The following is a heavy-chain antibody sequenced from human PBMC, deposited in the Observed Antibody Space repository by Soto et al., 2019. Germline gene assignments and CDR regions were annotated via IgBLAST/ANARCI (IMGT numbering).Heavy chain of an antibody. D-gene: IGHD4-4*01. J-gene: IGHJ4*02. Sequence: SETLSHTCAVYGGSFSGYYWSWIRKKQGKGLEWIGEINHSGSTNYNPSLKSGVTISVETSKNVFSLRLTSVTAADTAFYYFARERRGLQGTHGVDYWGQGTLVTVSS. V-gene: IGHV4-34*01. CDR2: INHSGST. CDR1: GGSFSGYY. CDR3: ARERRGLQGTHGVDY.